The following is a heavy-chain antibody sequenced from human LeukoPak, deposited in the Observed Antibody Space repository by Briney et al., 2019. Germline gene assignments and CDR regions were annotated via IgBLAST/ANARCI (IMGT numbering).Heavy chain of an antibody. J-gene: IGHJ5*02. D-gene: IGHD3-10*01. CDR3: AFTYYYGSGSYVWFDP. CDR1: GFTVSSNY. CDR2: IYSGGTT. Sequence: GGSLRLSCAASGFTVSSNYMSWVRQAPGKGLEWVSTIYSGGTTYSADFAKGRFTISRDNSKNTLYLQMNSLRAEDTAVYYCAFTYYYGSGSYVWFDPWGQGTLVTVSS. V-gene: IGHV3-66*01.